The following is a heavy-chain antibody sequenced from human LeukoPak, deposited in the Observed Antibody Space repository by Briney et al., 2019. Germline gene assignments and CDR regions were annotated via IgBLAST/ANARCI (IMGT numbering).Heavy chain of an antibody. V-gene: IGHV3-20*04. J-gene: IGHJ3*02. CDR1: GFTFDEYG. CDR3: AREGGGAVAGPLIVGAFDI. Sequence: GGSLRLSCAASGFTFDEYGMSWVRQAPGKGLEWVSGINWNGGSTGYADSVKGRFTISRDNAKNSLYLQMNSLRAEDTALYYCAREGGGAVAGPLIVGAFDIWGQGTMVTVSS. D-gene: IGHD6-19*01. CDR2: INWNGGST.